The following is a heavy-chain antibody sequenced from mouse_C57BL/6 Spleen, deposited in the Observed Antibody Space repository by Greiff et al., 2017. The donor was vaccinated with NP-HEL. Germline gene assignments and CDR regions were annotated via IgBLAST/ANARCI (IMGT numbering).Heavy chain of an antibody. J-gene: IGHJ2*01. CDR3: TRYYGNYFYFDY. CDR2: IDPETGGT. D-gene: IGHD2-1*01. V-gene: IGHV1-15*01. CDR1: GYTFTDFE. Sequence: LVESGAELVRPGASVTLSCKASGYTFTDFEMHWVKQTPVHGLEWIGAIDPETGGTAYNQKFKGKAILTADKSSSTAYMELRSLTSEDSAVYYCTRYYGNYFYFDYWGQGTTLTVSS.